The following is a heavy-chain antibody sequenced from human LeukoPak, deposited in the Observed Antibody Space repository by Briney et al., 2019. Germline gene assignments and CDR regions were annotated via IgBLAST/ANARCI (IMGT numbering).Heavy chain of an antibody. CDR3: AKDRKTDWSDD. V-gene: IGHV3-23*01. J-gene: IGHJ1*01. Sequence: EWVSASSGSGGSTSYADSVKGRFTISRDNSKNTLYLHMNSLRAEDTAVYYCAKDRKTDWSDDWGQGTLVTVSS. CDR2: SSGSGGST. D-gene: IGHD3-3*01.